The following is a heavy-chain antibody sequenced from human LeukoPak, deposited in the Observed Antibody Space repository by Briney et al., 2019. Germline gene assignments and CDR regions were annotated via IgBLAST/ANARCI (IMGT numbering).Heavy chain of an antibody. V-gene: IGHV4-34*01. CDR3: ARITDRTIFGEIMHGFDI. D-gene: IGHD3-3*01. CDR1: GGSFSDYY. Sequence: SETLSLTCAVYGGSFSDYYWSWIRQPPGKGLEWFGEINHSGSTSYNPSLKSRVTISIDTSKNQFSLKLNSVTAADTAVYYCARITDRTIFGEIMHGFDIWGQGTPVTVSS. CDR2: INHSGST. J-gene: IGHJ3*02.